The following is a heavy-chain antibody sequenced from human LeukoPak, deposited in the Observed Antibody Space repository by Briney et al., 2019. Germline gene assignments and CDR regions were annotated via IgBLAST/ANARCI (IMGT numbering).Heavy chain of an antibody. V-gene: IGHV3-48*01. CDR1: GFTFSSYN. CDR3: ATSIVGFTYDEHFQH. J-gene: IGHJ1*01. CDR2: ISSRSSTI. Sequence: GGSLRLFFAASGFTFSSYNMNWVRQAPGKGLEWVSYISSRSSTIYYADSVKGRFTISRDNSKNTLYLQLSSLRVEDTAVYYCATSIVGFTYDEHFQHWGQGTLVTVSS. D-gene: IGHD1-26*01.